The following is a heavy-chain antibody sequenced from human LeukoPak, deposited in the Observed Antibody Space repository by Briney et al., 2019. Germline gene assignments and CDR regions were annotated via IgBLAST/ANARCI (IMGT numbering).Heavy chain of an antibody. V-gene: IGHV3-30*02. Sequence: GGSLRLSCAASGFIFSSYGMHWVRQAPDKGLEWVAFIRYDGSRKYYADSVKGRFTISRDNSKNTLYLQMNSLRAEDTAVYYCARDRTFNYYGSGSYAYWGQGTLVTVSS. CDR2: IRYDGSRK. J-gene: IGHJ4*02. CDR1: GFIFSSYG. CDR3: ARDRTFNYYGSGSYAY. D-gene: IGHD3-10*01.